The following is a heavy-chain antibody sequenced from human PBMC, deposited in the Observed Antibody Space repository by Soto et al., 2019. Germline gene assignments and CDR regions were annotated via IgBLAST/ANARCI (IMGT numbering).Heavy chain of an antibody. J-gene: IGHJ3*02. CDR3: AKVYSSGWSRGAFDI. Sequence: GSLRLSCAASGFTFISYAIICVRQSPFKGLEWVSAISGSGGSTYYADSVKGRFTISRDNSKNTLYLQMNSLRAEDTAVYYCAKVYSSGWSRGAFDIWGQGTMVTVSS. V-gene: IGHV3-23*01. CDR1: GFTFISYA. D-gene: IGHD6-19*01. CDR2: ISGSGGST.